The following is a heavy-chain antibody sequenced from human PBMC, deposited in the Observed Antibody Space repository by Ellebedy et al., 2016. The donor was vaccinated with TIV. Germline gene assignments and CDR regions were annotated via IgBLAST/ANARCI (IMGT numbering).Heavy chain of an antibody. CDR1: GFTFSSYG. CDR2: IWYDGSNK. V-gene: IGHV3-33*01. Sequence: GGSLRLSCAASGFTFSSYGMHWVRQAPGKGLEWVAVIWYDGSNKYYADSVKGRFTISRDNSKNTLYLQMNSLRAEDTAVYYCARDGLGGGGYEVKECLDYWGQGTLVTVSS. CDR3: ARDGLGGGGYEVKECLDY. D-gene: IGHD5-12*01. J-gene: IGHJ4*02.